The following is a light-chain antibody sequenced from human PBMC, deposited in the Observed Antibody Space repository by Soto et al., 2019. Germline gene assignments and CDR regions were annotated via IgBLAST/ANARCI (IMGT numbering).Light chain of an antibody. V-gene: IGKV3-20*01. CDR2: GAS. CDR3: QQHGSSPRT. Sequence: DIVLTQSPGTLSLSPGERVTLSCRASQSVSSSYLAWYQQKPGQAPRLLLYGASSRATGIPDRFSGSGSGTDFTITISRLEPEDFAVYYCQQHGSSPRTFGQGTKVEIK. CDR1: QSVSSSY. J-gene: IGKJ1*01.